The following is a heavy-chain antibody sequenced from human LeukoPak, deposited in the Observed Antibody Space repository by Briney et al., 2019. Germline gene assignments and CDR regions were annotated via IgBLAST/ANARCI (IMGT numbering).Heavy chain of an antibody. V-gene: IGHV3-66*01. Sequence: PGGSLRLSCAASGFTVSSNYMTWVRQTAGKGLEWVSLLYSGGNTYYAGSVKDRFIISRDNSKNTLYLQMNTLRAEDTAVYYCARGAYSSGWLFDYWGQGTLVTVSS. J-gene: IGHJ4*02. CDR1: GFTVSSNY. D-gene: IGHD6-19*01. CDR2: LYSGGNT. CDR3: ARGAYSSGWLFDY.